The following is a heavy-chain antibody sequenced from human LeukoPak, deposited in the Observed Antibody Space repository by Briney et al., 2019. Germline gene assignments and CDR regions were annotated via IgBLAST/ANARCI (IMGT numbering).Heavy chain of an antibody. CDR2: IKEDGSEK. Sequence: PGGSLRLSCAASGFTFTSYWMNWVRQAPGKGLEWVANIKEDGSEKYYVNSVKGRFTISRDNAKNSVYLQMNSLRAEDTAVYYCARDNGFWGQGTLVTVSS. CDR1: GFTFTSYW. J-gene: IGHJ1*01. V-gene: IGHV3-7*03. D-gene: IGHD2-8*01. CDR3: ARDNGF.